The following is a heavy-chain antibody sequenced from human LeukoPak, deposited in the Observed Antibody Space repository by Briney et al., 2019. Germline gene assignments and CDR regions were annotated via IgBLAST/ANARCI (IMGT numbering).Heavy chain of an antibody. V-gene: IGHV3-23*01. CDR3: AKDNYGDYVMGT. Sequence: GGSLRLSCAASGFTFSSYAMSWVRQAPGKGLEWVSAISGSGGSPYYADSVKGRFTISRDNSKNTLYLQMNSLRAEDTAVYYCAKDNYGDYVMGTWGQGTLVTVSS. CDR2: ISGSGGSP. CDR1: GFTFSSYA. J-gene: IGHJ5*02. D-gene: IGHD4-17*01.